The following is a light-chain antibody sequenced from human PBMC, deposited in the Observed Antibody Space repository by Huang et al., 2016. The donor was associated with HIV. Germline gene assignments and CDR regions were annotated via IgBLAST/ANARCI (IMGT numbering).Light chain of an antibody. CDR2: LGS. Sequence: DIVMTQSPLSLPVTPGEPASISCRSSQSLLPSNGDNYLDWYLQKPGQYPQLLSYLGSNRAAGVPDRFSGSGSGTDFTLKISRVEAEDVGVYYCMQALQTPWTFGQGTKVEIK. V-gene: IGKV2-28*01. J-gene: IGKJ1*01. CDR1: QSLLPSNGDNY. CDR3: MQALQTPWT.